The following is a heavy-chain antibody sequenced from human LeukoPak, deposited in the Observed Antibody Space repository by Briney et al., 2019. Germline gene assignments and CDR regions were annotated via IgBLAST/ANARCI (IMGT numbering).Heavy chain of an antibody. CDR1: GYTFTGYY. D-gene: IGHD3-22*01. J-gene: IGHJ5*02. V-gene: IGHV1-2*02. CDR2: INPNSGGT. CDR3: ARHIYADSSDYGNWFDP. Sequence: ASVKVSCKASGYTFTGYYMHWVRQAPGQGLEWMGWINPNSGGTNYAQKFQGRVTMTRDTSISTAYMELSRLRSDDTAVYYCARHIYADSSDYGNWFDPWGRGTLVTVSS.